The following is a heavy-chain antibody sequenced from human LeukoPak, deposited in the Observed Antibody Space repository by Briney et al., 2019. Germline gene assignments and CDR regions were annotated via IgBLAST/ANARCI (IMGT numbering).Heavy chain of an antibody. J-gene: IGHJ6*02. Sequence: PSETLSLTCAVYGGSFSGYYWGWIRQPPGKGLEWIGEINHSGSTNYNPSLKSRVTISVDTSKNQFSLKLSSVSAADTAVCYCARWGSLMVYYGMDVWGQGTTVTVSS. CDR2: INHSGST. CDR3: ARWGSLMVYYGMDV. CDR1: GGSFSGYY. D-gene: IGHD3-10*01. V-gene: IGHV4-34*01.